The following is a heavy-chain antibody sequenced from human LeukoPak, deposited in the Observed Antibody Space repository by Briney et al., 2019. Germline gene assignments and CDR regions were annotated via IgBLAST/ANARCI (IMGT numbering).Heavy chain of an antibody. D-gene: IGHD1-26*01. V-gene: IGHV3-74*01. CDR3: AREGGEWELLRTFDY. Sequence: GGSLRLSSAASGVIFSNYRMHWVRQTPGKGLVWVSRISRDGSSTTYAYSVKGRFTIARDNAKDSLYLQMHSLRAEDTAVYYCAREGGEWELLRTFDYWGQGTLVTVSS. CDR2: ISRDGSST. CDR1: GVIFSNYR. J-gene: IGHJ4*02.